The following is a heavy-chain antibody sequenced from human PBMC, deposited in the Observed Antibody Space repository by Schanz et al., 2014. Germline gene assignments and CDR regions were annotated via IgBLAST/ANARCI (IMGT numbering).Heavy chain of an antibody. CDR2: IYYSGTT. CDR1: GGSISSSSYY. D-gene: IGHD5-18*01. CDR3: ASKARYTYGYDY. J-gene: IGHJ4*02. Sequence: QLHLQESGPGLVKPSETLSLTCTVSGGSISSSSYYWGWIRQPPGKGLEWIGNIYYSGTTFYNPSLKSRVTISVDTSKNQLSLKLTSVTAADTAVYYCASKARYTYGYDYWGQGTLVTVSS. V-gene: IGHV4-39*01.